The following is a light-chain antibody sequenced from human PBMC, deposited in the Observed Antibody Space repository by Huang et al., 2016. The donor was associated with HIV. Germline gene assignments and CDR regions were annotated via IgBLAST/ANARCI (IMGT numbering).Light chain of an antibody. CDR1: QSLLHRNGYNY. V-gene: IGKV2-28*01. CDR3: MQAIQIPT. CDR2: LGS. J-gene: IGKJ3*01. Sequence: DIVMTQSPLSLPVTPGEPASISCRSSQSLLHRNGYNYLGWYLQKPGQSPQLLIYLGSNRASGVPDRFSGSGSGTDFTLKISRVEAEDVGIYYCMQAIQIPTFGPGTKVDIK.